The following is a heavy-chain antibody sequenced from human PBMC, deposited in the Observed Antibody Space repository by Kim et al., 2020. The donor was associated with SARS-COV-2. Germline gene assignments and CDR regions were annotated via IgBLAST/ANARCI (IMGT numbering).Heavy chain of an antibody. CDR3: ATHEPTSNERKGAFDI. D-gene: IGHD1-1*01. V-gene: IGHV1-69*13. CDR2: IIPIFGTA. J-gene: IGHJ3*02. Sequence: SVKVSCKASGGTFSSYAISWVRQAPGQGLEWMGGIIPIFGTANYAQKFQGRVTITADESTSTAYMELSSLRSEDTAVYYCATHEPTSNERKGAFDIWGQGTMVTVSS. CDR1: GGTFSSYA.